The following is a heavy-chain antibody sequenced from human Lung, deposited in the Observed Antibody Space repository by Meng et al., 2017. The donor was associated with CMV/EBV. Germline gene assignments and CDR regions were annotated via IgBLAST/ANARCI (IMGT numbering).Heavy chain of an antibody. CDR1: GYTFIGYG. CDR3: ARGHLPVWTGYSEKNGMDV. J-gene: IGHJ6*02. Sequence: ASXXVSXKASGYTFIGYGISWVRQAPGQGLEWMGWISGRDGNTKYVHNMQDRVTMTRDSFKGTVYMELRSLRSDDTAVYYCARGHLPVWTGYSEKNGMDVWXPGTXVTVSS. V-gene: IGHV1-18*01. D-gene: IGHD3/OR15-3a*01. CDR2: ISGRDGNT.